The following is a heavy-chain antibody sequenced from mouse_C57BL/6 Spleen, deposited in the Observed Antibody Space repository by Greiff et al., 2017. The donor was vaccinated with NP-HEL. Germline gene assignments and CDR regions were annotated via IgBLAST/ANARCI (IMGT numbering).Heavy chain of an antibody. J-gene: IGHJ4*01. CDR3: ARWEVVTTMDY. V-gene: IGHV1-82*01. Sequence: VQLQQSGPELVKPGASVKISCKASGYAFSSSWMNWVKQRPGKGLEWIGRIYPGDGDTNYNGKFKGKATLTVDTSSSTAYMQLSSLTSEDSAVYYCARWEVVTTMDYWGQGTSVTVSS. D-gene: IGHD2-2*01. CDR1: GYAFSSSW. CDR2: IYPGDGDT.